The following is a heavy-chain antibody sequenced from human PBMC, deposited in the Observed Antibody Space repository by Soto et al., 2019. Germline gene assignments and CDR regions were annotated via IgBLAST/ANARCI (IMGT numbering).Heavy chain of an antibody. CDR1: GYTFTSYD. D-gene: IGHD1-26*01. Sequence: QVQLVQSGAEVKKPGASVKVSCKASGYTFTSYDINWVRQAAGQGLEWMGRINPNNGNTAYAQKFQGRVTMTRNTSIXTAYVELNSLRSDDTAIYYCTRTSDQDSWGQGTLVTVSA. J-gene: IGHJ4*02. CDR3: TRTSDQDS. CDR2: INPNNGNT. V-gene: IGHV1-8*01.